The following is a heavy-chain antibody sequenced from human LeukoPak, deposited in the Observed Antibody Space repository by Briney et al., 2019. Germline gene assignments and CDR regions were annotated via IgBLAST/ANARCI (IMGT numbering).Heavy chain of an antibody. V-gene: IGHV1-69*05. D-gene: IGHD4-17*01. CDR2: IIPIFGTA. CDR3: AVTRTGTVTTFDY. CDR1: GGTFSSYA. Sequence: SVKVSCKASGGTFSSYAISWVRQAPGQGLEWMGRIIPIFGTANYAQKFQGRVTITTDESTSTAYMELSSLRSEDTAVYYCAVTRTGTVTTFDYWGQGTLVTVSP. J-gene: IGHJ4*02.